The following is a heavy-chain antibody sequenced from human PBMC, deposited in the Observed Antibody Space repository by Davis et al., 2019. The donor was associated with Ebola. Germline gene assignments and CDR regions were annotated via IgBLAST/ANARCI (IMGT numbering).Heavy chain of an antibody. V-gene: IGHV1-2*02. CDR1: GYTFTGYY. Sequence: ASVKVSCKASGYTFTGYYMHWVRQAPGQGLEWMGWINPNSGGTNYAQKFQGRVTMTTDTSTSTAYMELRSLRSDDTAVYYCARVGGYCSSTSCYTPSFDPWGQGTLVTVSS. CDR3: ARVGGYCSSTSCYTPSFDP. D-gene: IGHD2-2*02. CDR2: INPNSGGT. J-gene: IGHJ5*02.